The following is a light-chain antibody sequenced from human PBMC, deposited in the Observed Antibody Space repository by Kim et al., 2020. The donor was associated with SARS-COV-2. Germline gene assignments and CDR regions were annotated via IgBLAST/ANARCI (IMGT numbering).Light chain of an antibody. V-gene: IGKV1-27*01. CDR3: QSYNRRPLT. CDR2: GAS. Sequence: ERVTVTGRASQGIGTDLAWYQKRPGKVPDLLIYGASAMHSGVPHRFIGSECGTDFTLTISSLQPEDVATYDCQSYNRRPLTFGGGTKVGIK. J-gene: IGKJ4*01. CDR1: QGIGTD.